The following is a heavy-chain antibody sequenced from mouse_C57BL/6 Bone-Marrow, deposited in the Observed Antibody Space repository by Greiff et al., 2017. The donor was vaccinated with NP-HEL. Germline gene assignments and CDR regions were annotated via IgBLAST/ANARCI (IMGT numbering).Heavy chain of an antibody. J-gene: IGHJ4*01. CDR3: APMISYAMDY. V-gene: IGHV5-17*01. Sequence: EVMLVESGGGLVKPGGSLKLSCAASGFTFSDYGMHWVRQAPEKGLEWVAYISSGSSTIYYADTVKGRFTISRDNAKNTLFLQMTSLRSEDTAMYYCAPMISYAMDYWGQGTSVTVSS. CDR1: GFTFSDYG. D-gene: IGHD2-4*01. CDR2: ISSGSSTI.